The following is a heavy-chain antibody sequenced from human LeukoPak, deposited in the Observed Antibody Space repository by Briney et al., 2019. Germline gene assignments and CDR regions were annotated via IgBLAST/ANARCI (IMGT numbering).Heavy chain of an antibody. Sequence: SETLSPTCAVYGGSLTFYYWSWIRQPPGKGLEWIGEINHSGSTNYNPSLKSRVTILLDTSRNQFSLRLRSVTAADTAIYYCARGRSSGLSSSIDYWGQGSLVAVSS. J-gene: IGHJ4*02. CDR1: GGSLTFYY. V-gene: IGHV4-34*01. CDR2: INHSGST. CDR3: ARGRSSGLSSSIDY. D-gene: IGHD6-19*01.